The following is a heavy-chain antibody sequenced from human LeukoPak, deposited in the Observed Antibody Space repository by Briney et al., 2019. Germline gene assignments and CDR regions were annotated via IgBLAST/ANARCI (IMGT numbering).Heavy chain of an antibody. V-gene: IGHV3-48*01. J-gene: IGHJ4*02. CDR1: GFTFSSYS. Sequence: AGGPLRLSCAASGFTFSSYSMNWVRQAPGKGLEWVSYISSSSSIIYYADSVKGRFTISRDNSKNTLYLQMSSLRAEDTAVYYCAKEFNRGLPDYWGQGTLVTVPS. CDR3: AKEFNRGLPDY. D-gene: IGHD2-21*01. CDR2: ISSSSSII.